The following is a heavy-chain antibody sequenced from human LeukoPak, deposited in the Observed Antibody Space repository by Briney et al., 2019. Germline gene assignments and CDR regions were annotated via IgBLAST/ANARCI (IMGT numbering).Heavy chain of an antibody. V-gene: IGHV2-5*02. CDR2: IYWDDDK. CDR1: RFSLSTSGVG. J-gene: IGHJ4*02. Sequence: SGPTQVKPTQTLTLTCTFSRFSLSTSGVGVGWIRQPPGKALEWLALIYWDDDKRYSPSLKSRLTITKDTSKNQVVLTMTNMDPVDTATYYCAHRGSSTSCFDYWGQGTLVTVSS. D-gene: IGHD2-2*01. CDR3: AHRGSSTSCFDY.